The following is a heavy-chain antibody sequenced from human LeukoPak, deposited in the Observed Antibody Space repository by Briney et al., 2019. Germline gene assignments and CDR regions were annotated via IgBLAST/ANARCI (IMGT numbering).Heavy chain of an antibody. D-gene: IGHD3-22*01. J-gene: IGHJ3*02. CDR3: ARSTYYYDSSGYYPDAFDI. CDR2: VNPNSGGT. CDR1: GYTFNGYY. V-gene: IGHV1-2*02. Sequence: ASVKVSCKASGYTFNGYYMHWVRQAPGQGLEWMGWVNPNSGGTNYAQKFQGRVTMTRDTSISTACMELSRLRSDDTAVYYCARSTYYYDSSGYYPDAFDIWGQGTMVTVSS.